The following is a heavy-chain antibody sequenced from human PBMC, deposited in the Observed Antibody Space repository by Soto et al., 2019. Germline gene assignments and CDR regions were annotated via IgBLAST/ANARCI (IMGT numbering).Heavy chain of an antibody. Sequence: QVQLQESGPGLVKPSQTLSLTCTVSGGSISSGGYYWSWIRQHPGKGLEWIGYIYYSGSTYYNPSLKKRVNISVDPSKNQFSLKLSSVTAADTAVYYCARDLLSSSWPRNDAFDIWGQGTMVTVSS. J-gene: IGHJ3*02. CDR3: ARDLLSSSWPRNDAFDI. CDR1: GGSISSGGYY. CDR2: IYYSGST. D-gene: IGHD6-13*01. V-gene: IGHV4-31*03.